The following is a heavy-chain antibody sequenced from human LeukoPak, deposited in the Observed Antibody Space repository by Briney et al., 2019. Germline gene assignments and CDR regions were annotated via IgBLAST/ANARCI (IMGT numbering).Heavy chain of an antibody. D-gene: IGHD3-3*01. J-gene: IGHJ4*02. Sequence: GGSLRLSCEASGFSFSTYNMNWVRQAPGKGLEWISSITSDSRYRYYADSVKGRFTISRDNAKNSLYLQMNSLRAEDTAVYYCARDGVYPFSSFDYWGQGTLVTVSS. CDR3: ARDGVYPFSSFDY. V-gene: IGHV3-21*01. CDR1: GFSFSTYN. CDR2: ITSDSRYR.